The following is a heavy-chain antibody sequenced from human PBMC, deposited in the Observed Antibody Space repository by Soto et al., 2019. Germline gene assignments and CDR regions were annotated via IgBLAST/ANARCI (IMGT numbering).Heavy chain of an antibody. CDR3: ASGGPAHDS. Sequence: QVQLVQSGAEVKKPGASVKVSCKASGYTFTNFGISWVRQAPGQGLEWMGWISAYNGNTNYAQNFQGRVTMTTDTAPSTAYMEPRSLRSDDTAVYYCASGGPAHDSWGQGTPVTVSS. J-gene: IGHJ4*02. CDR2: ISAYNGNT. CDR1: GYTFTNFG. D-gene: IGHD3-10*01. V-gene: IGHV1-18*01.